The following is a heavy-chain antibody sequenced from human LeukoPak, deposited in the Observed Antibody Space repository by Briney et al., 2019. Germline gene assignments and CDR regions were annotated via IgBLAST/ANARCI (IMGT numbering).Heavy chain of an antibody. Sequence: GGSLRLSCAASGFTFSNYWMHWVRQAPGKGLVWVSRFNSDGTSAIYADSVKGRFTIYRDNAENTVFLQMSSLRAEDTAVYYCARDYGTNRRAFDIWGQGTMVTVSS. D-gene: IGHD4/OR15-4a*01. CDR1: GFTFSNYW. J-gene: IGHJ3*02. CDR2: FNSDGTSA. V-gene: IGHV3-74*01. CDR3: ARDYGTNRRAFDI.